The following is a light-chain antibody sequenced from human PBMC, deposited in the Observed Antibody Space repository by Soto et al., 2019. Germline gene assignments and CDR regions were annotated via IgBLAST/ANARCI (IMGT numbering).Light chain of an antibody. CDR3: LQDYNYPYT. Sequence: AIQMTQSPSSLSASVGDRVTITCRASQGINSDVAWYQQIPGKAPKLLIYAASSLQSGVPSRFSGSGSGTDFTLTINSLQPEDFAAYYCLQDYNYPYTFGQGTKLEIK. J-gene: IGKJ2*01. V-gene: IGKV1-6*01. CDR1: QGINSD. CDR2: AAS.